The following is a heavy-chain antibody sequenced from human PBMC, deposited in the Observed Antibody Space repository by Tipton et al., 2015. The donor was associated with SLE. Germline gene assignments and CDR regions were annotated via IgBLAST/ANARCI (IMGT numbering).Heavy chain of an antibody. V-gene: IGHV4-34*09. Sequence: TLSLTCAVSGESFSSYYWIWIRQSPGKGLEWIGEIHHSGSTTYNPSLKSRVTISVDTSKNQFSLKLSSVTAADTAVYYCARGGGDFGLKNWGQGTLVTVSS. J-gene: IGHJ4*02. CDR1: GESFSSYY. CDR3: ARGGGDFGLKN. CDR2: IHHSGST. D-gene: IGHD3/OR15-3a*01.